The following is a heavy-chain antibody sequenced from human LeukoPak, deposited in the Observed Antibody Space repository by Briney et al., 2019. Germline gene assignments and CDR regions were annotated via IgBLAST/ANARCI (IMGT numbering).Heavy chain of an antibody. Sequence: PGGSLRLSCAASGFTFSSYALNWVRQAPGKGLEWVSAISGSGGTTYYADSVKGRFTITRDNSKSTLYLQMNSLRAEDTAVYHCAKGGVNWNYGPLDYWGQGTLVTVSS. J-gene: IGHJ4*02. CDR2: ISGSGGTT. D-gene: IGHD1-7*01. CDR1: GFTFSSYA. CDR3: AKGGVNWNYGPLDY. V-gene: IGHV3-23*01.